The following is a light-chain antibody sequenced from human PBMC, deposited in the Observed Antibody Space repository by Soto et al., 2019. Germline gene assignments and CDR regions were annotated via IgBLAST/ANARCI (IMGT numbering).Light chain of an antibody. V-gene: IGKV3-20*01. CDR3: QQYAGSPST. Sequence: EIVLTQSPGTLSLSPGERATLSCRASQSVTSYLAWYQQKPGQAPSLLIYGASSRATGIPDRFSGSGSGTDFTLTISRLEPEDFAVYFCQQYAGSPSTFGHGTKVDMK. CDR2: GAS. CDR1: QSVTSY. J-gene: IGKJ1*01.